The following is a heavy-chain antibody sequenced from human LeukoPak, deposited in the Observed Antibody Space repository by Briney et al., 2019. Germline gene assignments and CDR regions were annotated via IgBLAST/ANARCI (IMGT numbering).Heavy chain of an antibody. Sequence: SVKVSCKGSGDTFSNYAISWVRQARGQGLEWMGRIIPILGTADYAQKFQGRVTISADKSTSTAYMELSSLRSEDTAVYYCARDGWMDVWGQGTTVTVSS. CDR1: GDTFSNYA. CDR3: ARDGWMDV. V-gene: IGHV1-69*04. D-gene: IGHD2-15*01. J-gene: IGHJ6*02. CDR2: IIPILGTA.